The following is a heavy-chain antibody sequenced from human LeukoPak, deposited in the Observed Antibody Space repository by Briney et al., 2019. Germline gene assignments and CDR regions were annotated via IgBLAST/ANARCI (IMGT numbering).Heavy chain of an antibody. J-gene: IGHJ1*01. CDR3: ARGHSPVTTKVSYFQH. CDR1: GGSFSGYY. V-gene: IGHV4-34*01. D-gene: IGHD4-17*01. Sequence: PSETQSLTCAVYGGSFSGYYWSWIRQPPGKGLEWIGEINHSGSTNYNPSLKSRVTMLVDTSKNQFSLKLSSVTAADTAVYYCARGHSPVTTKVSYFQHWGQGTLVTVSS. CDR2: INHSGST.